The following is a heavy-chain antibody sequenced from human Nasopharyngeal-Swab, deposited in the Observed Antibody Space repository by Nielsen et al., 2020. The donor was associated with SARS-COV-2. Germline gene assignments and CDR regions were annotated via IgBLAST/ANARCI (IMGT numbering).Heavy chain of an antibody. V-gene: IGHV3-9*01. J-gene: IGHJ4*02. D-gene: IGHD5-18*01. Sequence: GGSLRLSCAASGFTFETYAMPWVRQPPGKGLEWVSVITWNSGNKGYAESVQGRFTISRDNARNSLYLQMDSLRAEDTALYYCAKARRTDTYGFECFDHWGQGTLVTVSS. CDR1: GFTFETYA. CDR3: AKARRTDTYGFECFDH. CDR2: ITWNSGNK.